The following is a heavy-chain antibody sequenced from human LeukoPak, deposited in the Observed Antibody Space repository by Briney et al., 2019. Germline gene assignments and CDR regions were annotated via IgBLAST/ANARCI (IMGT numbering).Heavy chain of an antibody. CDR1: GGSFSGYY. D-gene: IGHD6-19*01. V-gene: IGHV4-34*01. J-gene: IGHJ4*02. CDR3: ARGSGWYYSVNY. CDR2: INHSGST. Sequence: KTSETLSLTCAVYGGSFSGYYWSWIRQPPGKGLEWIGEINHSGSTNYDPSLKSRVTISVDTSKNQFSLKLSSVTAADTAVYYCARGSGWYYSVNYWGQGTLVTVSS.